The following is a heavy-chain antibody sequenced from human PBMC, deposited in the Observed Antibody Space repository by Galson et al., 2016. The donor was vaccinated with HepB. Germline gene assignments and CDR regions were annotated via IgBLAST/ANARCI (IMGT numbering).Heavy chain of an antibody. D-gene: IGHD7-27*01. CDR3: ARSYLLGRGFGW. CDR1: GDSVSNNNAG. J-gene: IGHJ4*02. CDR2: TFYRSNWQN. Sequence: CAISGDSVSNNNAGWYWIRQSPSRGLEWLGRTFYRSNWQNHYAESVKSRITINPGTSKNQFSLQLSSVTPEDTAVYYCARSYLLGRGFGWWGQGTLVTVSS. V-gene: IGHV6-1*01.